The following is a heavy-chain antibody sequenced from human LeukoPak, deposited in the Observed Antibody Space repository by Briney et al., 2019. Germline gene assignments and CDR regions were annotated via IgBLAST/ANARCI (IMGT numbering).Heavy chain of an antibody. V-gene: IGHV1-2*02. CDR3: AREAGSIAAADPNWFDP. D-gene: IGHD6-13*01. Sequence: GASVKVSCKASGYTFTGYYMHWVRQAPGQGLEWMGWINPNSGGTNYAQKFQGRVTMTRDTSIGTAYMELSRLRSDDTAVYYCAREAGSIAAADPNWFDPWGQGTLVTVSS. CDR1: GYTFTGYY. J-gene: IGHJ5*02. CDR2: INPNSGGT.